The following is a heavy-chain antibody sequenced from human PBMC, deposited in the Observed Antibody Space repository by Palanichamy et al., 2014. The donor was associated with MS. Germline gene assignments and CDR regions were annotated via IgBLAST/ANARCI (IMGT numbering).Heavy chain of an antibody. D-gene: IGHD6-13*01. V-gene: IGHV3-74*03. CDR1: GFTFSSYW. Sequence: EVQLVESGGGVLQPGGSLRLSCAASGFTFSSYWMHWVRQASGKGLVWVSRIDSDGNNIQYVGSVKGRFTISRDNAKNTLYLQMNSLRVEDTAVYYCARVLAGGCMDVWGQGTTVTISS. CDR2: IDSDGNNI. J-gene: IGHJ6*02. CDR3: ARVLAGGCMDV.